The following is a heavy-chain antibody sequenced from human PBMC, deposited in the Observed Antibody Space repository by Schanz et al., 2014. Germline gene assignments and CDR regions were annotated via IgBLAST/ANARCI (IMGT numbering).Heavy chain of an antibody. D-gene: IGHD3-9*01. CDR2: ISDSGDFT. CDR1: GFTFSDYY. Sequence: QVQLVDSGGGLVKPGGSLRLSCAASGFTFSDYYMTWIRQAPGKGLEWVSDISDSGDFTHYADSVKGRFTISRDNAKNSLFLQMNSLSAEDTAVYYCAKHVRSLTGNDYWGQGTLVTVSS. J-gene: IGHJ4*02. CDR3: AKHVRSLTGNDY. V-gene: IGHV3-11*01.